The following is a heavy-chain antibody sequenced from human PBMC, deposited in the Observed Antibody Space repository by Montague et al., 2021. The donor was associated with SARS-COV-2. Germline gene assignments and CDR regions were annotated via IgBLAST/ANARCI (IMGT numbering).Heavy chain of an antibody. CDR2: IYSGGSST. Sequence: SLRLSCAASGFTFSNYAMSWARQAPGKGLEWVSAIYSGGSSTYYADSVKGRFTISRDNSKNTLYLQMNSLRAEDTAVYYCSKGPHQGPIGLPPGTLLQEHLWG. V-gene: IGHV3-23*05. CDR1: GFTFSNYA. J-gene: IGHJ6*01. CDR3: SKGPHQGPIGLPPGTLLQEHL.